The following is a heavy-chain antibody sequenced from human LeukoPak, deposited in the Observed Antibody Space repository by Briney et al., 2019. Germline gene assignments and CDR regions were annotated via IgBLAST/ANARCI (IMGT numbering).Heavy chain of an antibody. Sequence: GGSLRLSCAASGFTFSSYAMSWVRQAPGKGLEWVSAISGSGGSTYLADSVKGRFTISGDNSKNTLYLQMNSLRAEDTAVYYCARGAAGLFDYWGQRTLVTVSS. D-gene: IGHD6-13*01. J-gene: IGHJ4*02. CDR2: ISGSGGST. CDR1: GFTFSSYA. CDR3: ARGAAGLFDY. V-gene: IGHV3-23*01.